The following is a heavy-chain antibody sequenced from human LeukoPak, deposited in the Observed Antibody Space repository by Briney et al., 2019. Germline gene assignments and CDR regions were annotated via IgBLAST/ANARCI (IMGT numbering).Heavy chain of an antibody. CDR3: ARYPHGDYYDSSGYQRVRASDI. V-gene: IGHV1-18*01. J-gene: IGHJ3*02. Sequence: ASVKVSCEASGYTFTSYGISWVRQAPGQGLEWMGWISAYNGNTNYAQKLQGRVTMTRNTSISTAYMELSSLKSEDSAVYYCARYPHGDYYDSSGYQRVRASDIWGQGTMVTVSS. D-gene: IGHD3-22*01. CDR1: GYTFTSYG. CDR2: ISAYNGNT.